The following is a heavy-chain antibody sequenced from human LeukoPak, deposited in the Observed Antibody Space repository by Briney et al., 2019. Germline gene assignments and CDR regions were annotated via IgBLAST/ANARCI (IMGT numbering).Heavy chain of an antibody. Sequence: GGSLRLSCAASGFTFDDYALHWVRQAPGKGLEWVSLISWDGGSTYYADSVKGRFTISRDNSKNSLYLQMNSLRAEDTAVYYCPKDIAAVAGTTSNFQHWGQGTLVTVSS. CDR1: GFTFDDYA. CDR2: ISWDGGST. J-gene: IGHJ1*01. V-gene: IGHV3-43D*03. CDR3: PKDIAAVAGTTSNFQH. D-gene: IGHD6-19*01.